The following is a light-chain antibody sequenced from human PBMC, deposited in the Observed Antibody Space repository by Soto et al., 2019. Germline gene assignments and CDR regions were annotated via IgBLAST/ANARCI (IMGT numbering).Light chain of an antibody. CDR3: QQLNSYPLS. CDR1: QDISSY. Sequence: DIQMTQSPSLLSASVGYIVTITFRASQDISSYLAWYQQKPGRAPELLIHGAHSLHSGVPSRFSGSGSGTEFSLTISSLQPEDFATYYCQQLNSYPLSFGGGTKVDIK. J-gene: IGKJ4*01. V-gene: IGKV1-9*01. CDR2: GAH.